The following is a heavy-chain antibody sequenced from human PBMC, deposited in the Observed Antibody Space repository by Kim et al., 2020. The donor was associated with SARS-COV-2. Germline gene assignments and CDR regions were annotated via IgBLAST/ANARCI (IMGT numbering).Heavy chain of an antibody. Sequence: SETLSLTCTVSGGSISSGSYYWSWIRQPAGKGLEWIGRIYTSGSTNYNPSLKSRVTISVDTSKNQFSLKLSSVTAADTAVYYCARSPYSSWFDPWGQGTLVPVSS. D-gene: IGHD6-13*01. J-gene: IGHJ5*02. CDR1: GGSISSGSYY. V-gene: IGHV4-61*02. CDR3: ARSPYSSWFDP. CDR2: IYTSGST.